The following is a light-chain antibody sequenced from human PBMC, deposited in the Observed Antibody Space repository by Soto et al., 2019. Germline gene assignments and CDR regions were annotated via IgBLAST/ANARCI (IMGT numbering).Light chain of an antibody. CDR3: QQYNNWPPTT. CDR1: QSVSSN. J-gene: IGKJ5*01. V-gene: IGKV3-15*01. Sequence: TNLSVSPGERESVSCSASQSVSSNLAWYQQKPGQAPRLLIYGAFTRATGIPARFSGSGSGTEFTLTISSLQSEDFAVYYCQQYNNWPPTTFGQGTRLEIK. CDR2: GAF.